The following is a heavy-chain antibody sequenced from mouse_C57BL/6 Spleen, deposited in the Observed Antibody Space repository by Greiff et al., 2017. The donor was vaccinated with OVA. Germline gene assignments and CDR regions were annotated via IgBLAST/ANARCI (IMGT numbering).Heavy chain of an antibody. J-gene: IGHJ2*01. CDR2: IRSKSSNYAT. V-gene: IGHV10-3*01. Sequence: EVQLVASGGGLVQPKGSLKLSCAASGFTFNTYAMHWVRQAPGKGLEWVALIRSKSSNYATYYADSVKDRFPISRDDSQSILYLQMNHRKTEDTAMYYCVRGGGYYSFDYWGQGTTLTVSS. CDR3: VRGGGYYSFDY. CDR1: GFTFNTYA. D-gene: IGHD2-3*01.